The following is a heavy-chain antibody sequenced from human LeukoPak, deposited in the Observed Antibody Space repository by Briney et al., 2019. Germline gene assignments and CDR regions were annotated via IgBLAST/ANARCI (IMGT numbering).Heavy chain of an antibody. Sequence: GGSLRLSGTASGFSFSNHYMRWIRQAPGKGLEWVANINEDGSNKWHLGSVKGRFTVSRDNARNSLYLQMNSLRVEDTAVYYCTRVIVAVPGYFDYFDFWGQGVLVTVSS. J-gene: IGHJ4*02. D-gene: IGHD3-9*01. CDR1: GFSFSNHY. CDR3: TRVIVAVPGYFDYFDF. V-gene: IGHV3-7*01. CDR2: INEDGSNK.